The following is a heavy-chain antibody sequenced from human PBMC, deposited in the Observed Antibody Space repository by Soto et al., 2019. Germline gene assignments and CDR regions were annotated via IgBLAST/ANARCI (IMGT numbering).Heavy chain of an antibody. V-gene: IGHV3-74*01. D-gene: IGHD2-15*01. CDR2: INRDGSST. CDR3: VRTSLVVAAATREDY. CDR1: GFTFSSYW. Sequence: EVQLVESGGGLVQPGGSLRLSCAASGFTFSSYWMHWVRQAPGKGLVWVSRINRDGSSTSYADSLKGRFTISRDNAKNTLYLQMNSLRAKDTAVYYCVRTSLVVAAATREDYWGQGTLVTVSS. J-gene: IGHJ4*02.